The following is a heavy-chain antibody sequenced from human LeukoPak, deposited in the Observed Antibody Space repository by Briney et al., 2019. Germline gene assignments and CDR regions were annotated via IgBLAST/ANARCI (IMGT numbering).Heavy chain of an antibody. CDR1: GFTLSSFW. CDR2: INSDGSST. D-gene: IGHD3-10*01. V-gene: IGHV3-74*01. CDR3: ARDLLVRGVRFDP. Sequence: PGGSLRLSCAASGFTLSSFWMHWVRQAPGKGLVWVSRINSDGSSTTYADSVKGRFTISRDNAKNTLYLQMNSLRAEDTAVYYCARDLLVRGVRFDPWGQGTQVTVSS. J-gene: IGHJ5*02.